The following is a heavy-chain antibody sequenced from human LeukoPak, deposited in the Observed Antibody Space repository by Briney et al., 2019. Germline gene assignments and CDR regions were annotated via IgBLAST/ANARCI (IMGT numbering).Heavy chain of an antibody. Sequence: PSETLSLTCAVYGGSFSGYYWGWIRQPPGKWLEWIGEINHSVSTNYNPSLNSRVTISVDTSKTQFSLKLSSVTAADTAVYYCASGFELAYYFDYWGQGTLVTVSS. CDR3: ASGFELAYYFDY. J-gene: IGHJ4*02. CDR1: GGSFSGYY. D-gene: IGHD5-24*01. CDR2: INHSVST. V-gene: IGHV4-34*01.